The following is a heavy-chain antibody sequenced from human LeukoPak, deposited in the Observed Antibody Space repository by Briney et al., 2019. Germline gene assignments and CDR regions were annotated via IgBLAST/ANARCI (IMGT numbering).Heavy chain of an antibody. Sequence: PGGALRVSCAASGFTSRSYSMNWVRQAPGKGLEWVSYISSSISTIYYADPVKGRFTISRDNAKNSLYLQMNSLRAEDTAVYYCARDAPYYYGAGSYYSWGQGTLVTVAS. J-gene: IGHJ4*02. CDR2: ISSSISTI. CDR3: ARDAPYYYGAGSYYS. D-gene: IGHD3-10*01. CDR1: GFTSRSYS. V-gene: IGHV3-48*01.